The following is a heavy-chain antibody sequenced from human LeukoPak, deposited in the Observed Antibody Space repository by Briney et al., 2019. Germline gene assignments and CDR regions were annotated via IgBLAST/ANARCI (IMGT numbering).Heavy chain of an antibody. CDR3: ARYSWPIDY. CDR2: ISSSSSYT. CDR1: GFTFSDYY. V-gene: IGHV3-11*03. D-gene: IGHD5-18*01. Sequence: PGGSLRLSCAASGFTFSDYYMSWIRQAPGKGPEWVSYISSSSSYTNYADSVKGRFTISRDNAKNSLYLQMNSLRAEDTAVYYCARYSWPIDYWGQGTLVTVSS. J-gene: IGHJ4*02.